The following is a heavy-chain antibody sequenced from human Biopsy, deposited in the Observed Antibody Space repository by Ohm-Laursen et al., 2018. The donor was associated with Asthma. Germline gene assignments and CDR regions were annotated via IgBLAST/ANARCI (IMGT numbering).Heavy chain of an antibody. D-gene: IGHD1-20*01. Sequence: SLRLSCTASGVDLSSYGMHWVRQAPGKGLEWVAVIAYDGSKKYYADSVKGRFTISRDNSKNTLYLQMNSLRGEDTAVYYCAKGRYKWNDGYYGLDVWGQGTTVTVPS. CDR2: IAYDGSKK. CDR3: AKGRYKWNDGYYGLDV. CDR1: GVDLSSYG. V-gene: IGHV3-30*18. J-gene: IGHJ6*02.